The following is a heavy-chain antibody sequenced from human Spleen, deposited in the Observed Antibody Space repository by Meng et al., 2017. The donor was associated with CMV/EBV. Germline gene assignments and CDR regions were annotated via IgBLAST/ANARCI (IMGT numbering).Heavy chain of an antibody. V-gene: IGHV4-30-4*08. CDR1: GGSISSGGKY. D-gene: IGHD3-22*01. CDR3: ARILGSSGYYSSYWYFDL. CDR2: IHYSGST. Sequence: QVQLQESGPGLVHPSQTLSLTCTVSGGSISSGGKYWGWVRQPPEKGLEWIGYIHYSGSTSFNASLKSRVFMSIDTSKNQFSLQLISATAADAAMYYCARILGSSGYYSSYWYFDLWGRGTLVTVSS. J-gene: IGHJ2*01.